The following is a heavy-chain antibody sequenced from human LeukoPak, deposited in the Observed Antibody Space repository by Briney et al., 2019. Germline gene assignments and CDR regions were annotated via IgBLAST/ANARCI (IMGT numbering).Heavy chain of an antibody. CDR2: IIPIYGTA. CDR1: GDTFNGYD. D-gene: IGHD4-11*01. V-gene: IGHV1-69*13. Sequence: SVKVSCKASGASGDTFNGYDFSWLRQAPGQGLQWMGGIIPIYGTAKYTEKFQGRVTITADESTSTAYMELSSLRSEDTAVYYCARALYTENSYFDYWGQGTLVTVSS. J-gene: IGHJ4*02. CDR3: ARALYTENSYFDY.